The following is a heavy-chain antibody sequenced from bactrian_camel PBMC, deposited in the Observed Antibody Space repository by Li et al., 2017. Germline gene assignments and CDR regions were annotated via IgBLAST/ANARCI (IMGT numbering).Heavy chain of an antibody. CDR3: ALDGTRLCPRGP. CDR1: GFIASGCG. Sequence: QLVESGGGSVQAGGSLRLSCTGPGFIASGCGLDWYRQAAGKPREWVSHIGSDGTSRYGDAVKGRVTTSLDKAKDTVYLQMNNLKPEDTAKYFCALDGTRLCPRGPWGQGTQVTVS. CDR2: IGSDGTS. J-gene: IGHJ6*01. V-gene: IGHV3S53*01. D-gene: IGHD4*01.